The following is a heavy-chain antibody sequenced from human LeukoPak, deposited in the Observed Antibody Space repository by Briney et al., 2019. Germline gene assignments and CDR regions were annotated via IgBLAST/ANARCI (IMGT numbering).Heavy chain of an antibody. Sequence: SETLSLTCTVSGGSISSYYWSWIRQPPGKGLEWIGYIYYSGSTNYNPSLKGRVTISVDTSKNQFSLKLSSVTAADTAVYYCARLNAYSSGWYVDYWGQGTLVTVSS. V-gene: IGHV4-59*01. D-gene: IGHD6-19*01. CDR3: ARLNAYSSGWYVDY. CDR2: IYYSGST. CDR1: GGSISSYY. J-gene: IGHJ4*02.